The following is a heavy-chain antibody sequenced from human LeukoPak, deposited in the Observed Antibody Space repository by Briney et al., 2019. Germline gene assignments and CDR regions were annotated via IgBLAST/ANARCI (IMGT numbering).Heavy chain of an antibody. CDR1: GFTFSSYS. D-gene: IGHD3-3*01. CDR3: AKDRKLSWYGGYYTLDY. V-gene: IGHV3-21*01. CDR2: ISSSSSYI. J-gene: IGHJ4*02. Sequence: GGSLRLSCAASGFTFSSYSMNWVRQAPGKGLEWVSSISSSSSYIYYADSVKGRFTISRDNAKNSLYLQMNSLRAEDTAVYYCAKDRKLSWYGGYYTLDYWGQGTLVTVSS.